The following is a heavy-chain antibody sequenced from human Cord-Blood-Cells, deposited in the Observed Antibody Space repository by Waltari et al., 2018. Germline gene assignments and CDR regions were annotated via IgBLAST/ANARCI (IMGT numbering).Heavy chain of an antibody. V-gene: IGHV3-23*01. J-gene: IGHJ4*02. CDR3: AKGGYSSSWYLFDY. CDR1: GFTFSSYA. CDR2: ISGSGGST. Sequence: EVQLLESGGGLVQPGGSLSHSFAASGFTFSSYAMSWVRQAPGKGLEWVSGISGSGGSTYYADSVKGRFTISRDNSKNTLYLQMNSRRAEDTAVYYCAKGGYSSSWYLFDYWGQGTLVTVSS. D-gene: IGHD6-13*01.